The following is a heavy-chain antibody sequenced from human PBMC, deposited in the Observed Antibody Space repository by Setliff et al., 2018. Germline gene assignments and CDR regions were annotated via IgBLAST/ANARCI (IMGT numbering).Heavy chain of an antibody. V-gene: IGHV1-2*02. D-gene: IGHD1-26*01. J-gene: IGHJ6*04. CDR1: GYTFTDSF. CDR3: ARVQWEIAVKFHYNRMDV. Sequence: ASVKVSCKASGYTFTDSFIHWVRQAPGQGFEWLGWINPNSGGTNYAQKFQGRVTISADESRTAVYMELSSLRFDDTAVYYCARVQWEIAVKFHYNRMDVWGEGTQVTVSS. CDR2: INPNSGGT.